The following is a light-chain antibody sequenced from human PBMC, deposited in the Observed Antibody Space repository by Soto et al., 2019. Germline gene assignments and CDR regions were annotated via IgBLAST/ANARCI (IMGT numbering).Light chain of an antibody. CDR1: QSVSSN. J-gene: IGKJ4*01. CDR3: QQYDVWPALT. CDR2: GAS. Sequence: IVMTQSPATLSLSPWESSTLSCRTSQSVSSNLAWYQQRPGQAPRLLIYGASTRASGVPDRFSGSGSGTEFILTISSLQSEDSAVYYCQQYDVWPALTFGGGTKVDNK. V-gene: IGKV3-15*01.